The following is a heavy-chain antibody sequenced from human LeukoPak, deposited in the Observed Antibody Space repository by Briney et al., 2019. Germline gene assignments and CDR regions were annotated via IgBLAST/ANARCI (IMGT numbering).Heavy chain of an antibody. CDR2: IKQDGSEK. J-gene: IGHJ4*02. D-gene: IGHD2-15*01. V-gene: IGHV3-7*01. CDR3: ARRIPGLTPHIDY. Sequence: GGSLRLSCAASGFTFSSYWMSWVRQAPGKGLEWVANIKQDGSEKYYVDSVKGRFTISRDNAKNSLYLQMNSLGAEDTAVYYCARRIPGLTPHIDYWGQGTLVTVSS. CDR1: GFTFSSYW.